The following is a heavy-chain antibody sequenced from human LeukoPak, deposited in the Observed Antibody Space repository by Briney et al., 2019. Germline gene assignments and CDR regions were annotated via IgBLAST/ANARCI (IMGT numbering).Heavy chain of an antibody. Sequence: GGSLRLSCTGSGFTFNFYGLHWVRPAPGKGLEWVAGIWYDGSNKYYGDSVKGRFVISRDNSNNTMFLEMNSVRVEDTAIYYCARDHCSGFPGCYYFDLWGRGALVTASS. D-gene: IGHD2-15*01. J-gene: IGHJ2*01. CDR3: ARDHCSGFPGCYYFDL. CDR2: IWYDGSNK. CDR1: GFTFNFYG. V-gene: IGHV3-33*01.